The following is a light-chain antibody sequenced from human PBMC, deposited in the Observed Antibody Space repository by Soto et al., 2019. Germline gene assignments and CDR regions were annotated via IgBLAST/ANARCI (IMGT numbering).Light chain of an antibody. J-gene: IGLJ2*01. V-gene: IGLV4-60*03. CDR3: ETWDSNTRV. CDR2: LEGSGSY. CDR1: SGYSSYI. Sequence: QPVLTQSSSASASLGSSVKLTCTLSSGYSSYIIAWHQQQPGKAPRYLMKLEGSGSYNKGSGVPDRFSGSSSGADRYLTISNLQSEDEADYYCETWDSNTRVFGGGTKVTVL.